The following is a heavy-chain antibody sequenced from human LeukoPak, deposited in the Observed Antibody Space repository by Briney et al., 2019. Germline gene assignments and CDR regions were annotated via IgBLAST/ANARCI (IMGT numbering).Heavy chain of an antibody. D-gene: IGHD3-9*01. CDR1: GFIFSDYW. CDR2: IRQDASER. CDR3: VRDKGFLRWKYLTPEY. V-gene: IGHV3-7*01. Sequence: GGSVRLSCAASGFIFSDYWMSWVRQPRGKGLEWVANIRQDASERYYGDSVKGRFAISRDNTKNSLYLQMNSLRAEDTAVYYCVRDKGFLRWKYLTPEYWGHGTLDTVSS. J-gene: IGHJ4*01.